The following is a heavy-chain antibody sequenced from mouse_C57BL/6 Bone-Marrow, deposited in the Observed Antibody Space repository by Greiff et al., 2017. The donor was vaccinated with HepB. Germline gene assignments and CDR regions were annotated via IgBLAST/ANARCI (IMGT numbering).Heavy chain of an antibody. CDR2: IDPANGNT. V-gene: IGHV14-3*01. J-gene: IGHJ1*03. CDR3: ARSDYYGSSYYWYFDV. Sequence: EVQLVESVAELVRPGASVKLSCTASGFNIKNTYMHWVKQRPEQGLEWIGRIDPANGNTKYAPKFQGKATITADTSSNTAYLQLSSLTSEDTAIYYCARSDYYGSSYYWYFDVWGTGTTVTVSS. CDR1: GFNIKNTY. D-gene: IGHD1-1*01.